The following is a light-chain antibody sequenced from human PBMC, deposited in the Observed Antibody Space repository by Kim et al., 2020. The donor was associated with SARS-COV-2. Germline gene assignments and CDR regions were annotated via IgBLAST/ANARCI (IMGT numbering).Light chain of an antibody. CDR3: QQYEAFPLT. J-gene: IGKJ4*01. CDR1: QSTNNW. V-gene: IGKV1-5*01. Sequence: GDGVTINCRARQSTNNWLAWYQQKPGKAPKLLIYDASSVESGVPARFSGSGSGTEFTLTITRLQPDDFATYYCQQYEAFPLTFGGGTKVDIK. CDR2: DAS.